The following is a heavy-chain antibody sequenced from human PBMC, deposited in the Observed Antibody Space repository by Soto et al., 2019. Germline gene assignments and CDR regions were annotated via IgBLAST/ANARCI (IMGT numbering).Heavy chain of an antibody. CDR1: GFSLDEYG. Sequence: EVQLVESGGGVVRPGGSLRLACVVSGFSLDEYGMSWVRQAPGKGPEWVSGMHRNGNSTGYADSVKGRFTISRDDAKNSLYLQMNSLRAEDTAFYYFARDHRWGYEYGDYGDSWGHGTLVTVSS. J-gene: IGHJ5*01. D-gene: IGHD4-17*01. CDR2: MHRNGNST. V-gene: IGHV3-20*04. CDR3: ARDHRWGYEYGDYGDS.